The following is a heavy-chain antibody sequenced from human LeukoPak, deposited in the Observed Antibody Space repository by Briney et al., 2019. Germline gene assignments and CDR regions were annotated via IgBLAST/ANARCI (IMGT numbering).Heavy chain of an antibody. J-gene: IGHJ5*02. CDR1: GYSFTSYW. D-gene: IGHD3-10*01. CDR3: ARGYGSGSYLNWFDP. V-gene: IGHV5-51*01. CDR2: IYPDDSDT. Sequence: GESLKISCKGSGYSFTSYWIGWVRQMPGKGLEWMGIIYPDDSDTRYSPSFQGQVTISADKSISTAYLQWSSLKASDTAMYYCARGYGSGSYLNWFDPWGQGTLVTVSS.